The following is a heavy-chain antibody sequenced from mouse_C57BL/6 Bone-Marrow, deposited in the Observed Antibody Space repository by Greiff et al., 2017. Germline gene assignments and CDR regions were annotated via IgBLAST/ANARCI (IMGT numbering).Heavy chain of an antibody. CDR2: ISYDGSN. J-gene: IGHJ1*03. D-gene: IGHD2-5*01. Sequence: EVQRVESGPGLVKPSQSLSLTCSVTGYSITSGYYWNWMRQFPGNKLEWMGYISYDGSNNYNPSLKNRISITRDTSKNQFFLKLNSVTTEDTATYYCARGGYSNYEWYFDVWGTGTTVTVSS. CDR1: GYSITSGYY. V-gene: IGHV3-6*01. CDR3: ARGGYSNYEWYFDV.